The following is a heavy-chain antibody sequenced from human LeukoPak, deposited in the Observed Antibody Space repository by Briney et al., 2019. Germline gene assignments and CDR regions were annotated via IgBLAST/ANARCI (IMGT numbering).Heavy chain of an antibody. Sequence: PSETLSLTCSASGGSLTSSGYDWGWIRQSPGNGLEWIGSIYFNGRPYYNPSLKSRVTISADTSKNQFSLKVTSVTAADSAVYYCAKKTGYSYGYGWFDPWGQGTLVTVSS. CDR1: GGSLTSSGYD. J-gene: IGHJ5*02. CDR2: IYFNGRP. CDR3: AKKTGYSYGYGWFDP. V-gene: IGHV4-39*01. D-gene: IGHD5-18*01.